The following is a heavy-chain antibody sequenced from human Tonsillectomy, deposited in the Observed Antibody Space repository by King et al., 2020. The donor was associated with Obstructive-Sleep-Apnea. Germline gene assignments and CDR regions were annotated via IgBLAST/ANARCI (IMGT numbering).Heavy chain of an antibody. CDR1: GFTFKSYA. CDR3: AKDGGLRYSNSVDS. V-gene: IGHV3-23*04. CDR2: ISGSGGNT. Sequence: VQLVESGGGLVQPGGSLRLSCEASGFTFKSYAMNWVRQAPGKGLEWVSAISGSGGNTYYIDSVKGRFTISRDNSKNTLFLQMNSLRAEDTAVYYCAKDGGLRYSNSVDSWGQGTLVTVSS. J-gene: IGHJ4*02. D-gene: IGHD3-9*01.